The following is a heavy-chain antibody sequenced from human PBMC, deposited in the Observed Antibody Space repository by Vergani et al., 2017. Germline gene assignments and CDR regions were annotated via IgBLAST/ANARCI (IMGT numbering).Heavy chain of an antibody. Sequence: EVELVESGGGLVQPGGSLRLSCAASGFTFNEYGMHWARQVPGKGLVWVSGMNGDGDTISYADSVKGRFTISRDNAKNTLFLQMNSLRAEDTAVYYCARARKFRFGVVWENWFDPWGQGTLVTVSS. CDR3: ARARKFRFGVVWENWFDP. D-gene: IGHD3-3*01. CDR2: MNGDGDTI. V-gene: IGHV3-74*01. CDR1: GFTFNEYG. J-gene: IGHJ5*02.